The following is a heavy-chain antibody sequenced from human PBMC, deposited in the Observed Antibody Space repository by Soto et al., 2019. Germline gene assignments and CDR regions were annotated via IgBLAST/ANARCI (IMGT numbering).Heavy chain of an antibody. CDR3: AKVMVKNWFDP. J-gene: IGHJ5*02. Sequence: SLRLSCAASGFTFSSYAMSCVRQAPGKGLEWVSGISGSGGSTYYADSVKGRFTFSRDNSKNALYLQMNSLRAEDTAVYYCAKVMVKNWFDPWGQVTLVTFSS. V-gene: IGHV3-23*01. D-gene: IGHD5-18*01. CDR1: GFTFSSYA. CDR2: ISGSGGST.